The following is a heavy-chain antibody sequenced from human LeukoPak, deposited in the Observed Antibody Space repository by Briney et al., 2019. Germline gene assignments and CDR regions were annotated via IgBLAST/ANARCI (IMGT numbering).Heavy chain of an antibody. D-gene: IGHD5-12*01. CDR2: INPSGGST. CDR1: GYIFTSYY. Sequence: GASVKVSCKASGYIFTSYYMHWVRQAPGQGFEWMGIINPSGGSTSYAQKFQGRVTMTRDTSTSTVYMELSSLRSEDAAVYYCARGASGYDYLDYWGQGTLVTVSS. V-gene: IGHV1-46*01. CDR3: ARGASGYDYLDY. J-gene: IGHJ4*02.